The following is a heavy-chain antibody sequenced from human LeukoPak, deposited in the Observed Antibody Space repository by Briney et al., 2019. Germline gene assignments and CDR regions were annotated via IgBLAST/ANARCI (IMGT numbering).Heavy chain of an antibody. Sequence: GGSLRLSCAASGFTFISYGMHWVRQAPGKGLEWVAVISYDGINKYYADSVKGRFTISRDNSKNRLYLQMNSLRAEDTAVYYCAKDQEADYDILAGYPADWGHGSLVTVSS. CDR1: GFTFISYG. V-gene: IGHV3-30*18. CDR3: AKDQEADYDILAGYPAD. CDR2: ISYDGINK. D-gene: IGHD3-9*01. J-gene: IGHJ4*01.